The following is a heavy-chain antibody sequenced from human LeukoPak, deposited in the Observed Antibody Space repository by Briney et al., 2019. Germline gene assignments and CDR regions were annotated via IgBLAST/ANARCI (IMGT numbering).Heavy chain of an antibody. CDR1: GGSFSGYY. CDR3: ARKGGFLEWLLYEYNWFDP. J-gene: IGHJ5*02. V-gene: IGHV4-34*01. CDR2: INHSGGT. D-gene: IGHD3-3*01. Sequence: PSETLSLTCAVYGGSFSGYYWSWIRQPPGKGLEWIGEINHSGGTNYNPSLKSRVTISVDTSKNQFSLKLSSVTAADTAVYYCARKGGFLEWLLYEYNWFDPWGQGTLVTVSS.